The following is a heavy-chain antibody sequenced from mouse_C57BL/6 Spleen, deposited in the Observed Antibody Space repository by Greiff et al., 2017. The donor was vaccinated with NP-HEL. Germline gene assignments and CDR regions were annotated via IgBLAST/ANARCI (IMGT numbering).Heavy chain of an antibody. CDR1: GYTFTSYG. J-gene: IGHJ4*01. CDR2: IYPRSGNT. D-gene: IGHD2-4*01. CDR3: ARWVDDYVSYYAMDY. Sequence: QVQLQQSGAELARPGASVKLSCKASGYTFTSYGISWVKQRTGQGLEWIGEIYPRSGNTYYNEKFKGKATLTADKSSSTAYMELRSLTSEDSAVYFCARWVDDYVSYYAMDYWGQGTSVTVSS. V-gene: IGHV1-81*01.